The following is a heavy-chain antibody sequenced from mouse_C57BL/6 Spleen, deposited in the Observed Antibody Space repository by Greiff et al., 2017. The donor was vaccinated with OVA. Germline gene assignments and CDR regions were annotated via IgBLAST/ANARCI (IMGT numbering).Heavy chain of an antibody. J-gene: IGHJ3*01. V-gene: IGHV1-42*01. CDR1: GYSFTGYY. CDR3: ARRDDYGSSRGFAY. Sequence: VQLQQSGPELVKPGASVKISCKASGYSFTGYYMNWVKQSPEKSLEWIGEINPSTGGTTYNQKFKAKATLTVDKSYSTAYMQIKSLTSEDSAGYYCARRDDYGSSRGFAYWGQGTLVTVSA. CDR2: INPSTGGT. D-gene: IGHD1-1*01.